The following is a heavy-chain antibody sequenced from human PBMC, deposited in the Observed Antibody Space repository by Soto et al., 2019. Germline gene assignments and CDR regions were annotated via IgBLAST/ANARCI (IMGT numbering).Heavy chain of an antibody. CDR1: GYTFTSYG. CDR2: INAANGDT. CDR3: VRRHVSATGIDWFDP. Sequence: ASVKVSCKSSGYTFTSYGIHWVRQAPGQRLEWMGWINAANGDTKYSPKFQGRVTITRDTAASPAYMELSSLRSEDTAVYYCVRRHVSATGIDWFDPGGQGTLVTVSS. D-gene: IGHD6-13*01. J-gene: IGHJ5*02. V-gene: IGHV1-3*01.